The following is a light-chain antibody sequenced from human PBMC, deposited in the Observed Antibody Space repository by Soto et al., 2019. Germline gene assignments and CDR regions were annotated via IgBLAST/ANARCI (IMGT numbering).Light chain of an antibody. CDR3: SSYTTSSTKV. J-gene: IGLJ2*01. V-gene: IGLV2-14*03. CDR1: SSDVGAYNY. CDR2: DVT. Sequence: QSALTQPASVSGSPGQSITISCTGSSSDVGAYNYVSWYQHHPGQAPKLMIYDVTTRPSGISNRFSGSKSGNTASLNISGLRAEEEADYYCSSYTTSSTKVFGGGTKVTVL.